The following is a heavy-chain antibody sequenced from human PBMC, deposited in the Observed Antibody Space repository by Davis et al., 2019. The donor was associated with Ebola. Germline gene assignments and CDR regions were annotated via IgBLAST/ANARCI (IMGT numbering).Heavy chain of an antibody. D-gene: IGHD3-3*01. J-gene: IGHJ6*04. CDR3: AKSGLSFGVVKYHYGMDV. Sequence: GESLKISCTDSVITFSSYAMTWVRQAPGKGLEWVSGLSGSGGSPYYADSVKGRFTISRDNSKKTLYLQMNSLRAEDTAVYYCAKSGLSFGVVKYHYGMDVWGKGTTVTVSS. CDR2: LSGSGGSP. V-gene: IGHV3-23*01. CDR1: VITFSSYA.